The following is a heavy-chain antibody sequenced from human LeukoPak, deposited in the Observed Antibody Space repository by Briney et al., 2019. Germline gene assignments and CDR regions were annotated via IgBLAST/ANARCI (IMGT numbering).Heavy chain of an antibody. CDR2: ISRDSDYI. V-gene: IGHV3-21*01. D-gene: IGHD1-1*01. CDR1: GFTIRTYG. Sequence: GGSPRLSCAASGFTIRTYGMNWVRQAPGKGLEWVSSISRDSDYIFYTDSVQGRFTISRDNAKSSLFLQMNSLGAEDTAVYYCARETLTTGYYMDVWGKGTPVTVSS. J-gene: IGHJ6*03. CDR3: ARETLTTGYYMDV.